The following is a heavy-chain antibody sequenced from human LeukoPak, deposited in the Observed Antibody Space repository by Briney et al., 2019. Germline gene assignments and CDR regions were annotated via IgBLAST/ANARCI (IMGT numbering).Heavy chain of an antibody. Sequence: SETLSLTCSVSDDSITMYYWTWIRQPPGKGLEWIGYIYYSGSTNYNPSLKSRVTISVDTSKNQFSLKLSSVTAADTAVYYCARGPSNDYWGQGTLVTVSS. CDR2: IYYSGST. J-gene: IGHJ4*02. CDR3: ARGPSNDY. CDR1: DDSITMYY. V-gene: IGHV4-59*01.